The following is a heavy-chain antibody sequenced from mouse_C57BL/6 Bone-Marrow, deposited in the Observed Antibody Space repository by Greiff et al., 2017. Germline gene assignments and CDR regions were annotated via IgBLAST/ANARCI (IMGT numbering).Heavy chain of an antibody. Sequence: QVQLQQPGAELVKPGASVTLSCKASGYTFTSYWMHWVKQRPGQGLEWIGMIHPNSGSTNYNEKFKSKATLTVDKSSSTAYMQLSSLTSEDSAVYYCARWYGSSYGYAMDYWGQGTSVTVSS. J-gene: IGHJ4*01. CDR1: GYTFTSYW. V-gene: IGHV1-64*01. CDR3: ARWYGSSYGYAMDY. CDR2: IHPNSGST. D-gene: IGHD1-1*01.